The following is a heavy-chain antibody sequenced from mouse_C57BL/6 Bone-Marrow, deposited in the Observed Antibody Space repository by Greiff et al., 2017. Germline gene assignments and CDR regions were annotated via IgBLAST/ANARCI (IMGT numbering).Heavy chain of an antibody. D-gene: IGHD1-1*01. Sequence: EVKVVESGGDLVKPGGSLKLSCAASGFTFSSYGMSWVRQTPDKRLEWVATISSGGSYTYYPDSVKGRFTISRDNAKNTLYLQMSSLKSEDTARYYCARRGSSPAWFAYWGQGTLVTVSA. CDR1: GFTFSSYG. CDR2: ISSGGSYT. V-gene: IGHV5-6*02. CDR3: ARRGSSPAWFAY. J-gene: IGHJ3*01.